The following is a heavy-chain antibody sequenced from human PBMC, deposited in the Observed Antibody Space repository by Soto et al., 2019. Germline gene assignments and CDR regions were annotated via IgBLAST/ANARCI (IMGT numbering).Heavy chain of an antibody. V-gene: IGHV4-39*01. J-gene: IGHJ3*02. CDR2: IYYSGST. Sequence: SEALCLPCTVSGGSISRSSYYWGWVRQPPGKGLEWIGSIYYSGSTYYNPSPKSRVTISVDTSKNQFSLKLSSVTAADTAVYYCAKGGSGSYSNAFDIWGQGTMVPVSS. CDR3: AKGGSGSYSNAFDI. D-gene: IGHD3-10*01. CDR1: GGSISRSSYY.